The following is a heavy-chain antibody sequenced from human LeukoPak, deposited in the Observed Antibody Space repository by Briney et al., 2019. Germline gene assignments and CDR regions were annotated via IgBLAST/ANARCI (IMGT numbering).Heavy chain of an antibody. D-gene: IGHD6-13*01. V-gene: IGHV4-59*01. CDR3: ARGGSSWYLGLTGDY. Sequence: PSETLSLTCTVSGGSISSYYWSWIRQPPGKGLEWIGYIYYSGSTNYNPSLKSRVTISVDTSKNQFSLKLSSVTAADTAVYYCARGGSSWYLGLTGDYWGQGTLVTVSS. CDR2: IYYSGST. CDR1: GGSISSYY. J-gene: IGHJ4*02.